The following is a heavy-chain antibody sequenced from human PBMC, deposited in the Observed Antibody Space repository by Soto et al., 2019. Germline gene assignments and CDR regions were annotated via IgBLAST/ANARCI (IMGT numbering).Heavy chain of an antibody. J-gene: IGHJ4*02. CDR2: IRSKANSYAT. CDR1: GFTFSGSA. V-gene: IGHV3-73*01. D-gene: IGHD4-17*01. CDR3: TRDPTDYGDYFDY. Sequence: GGSLRLSCAASGFTFSGSAMHWVRRASGKGLEWVGRIRSKANSYATAYAASVKGRFTISRDDSKNTAYLQMYSLKTEDTAVYYCTRDPTDYGDYFDYWGRGTLVTVSS.